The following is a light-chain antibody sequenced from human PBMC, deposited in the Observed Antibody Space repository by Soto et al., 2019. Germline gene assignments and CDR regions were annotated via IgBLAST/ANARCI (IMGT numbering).Light chain of an antibody. CDR1: QSVSSF. CDR2: DAS. J-gene: IGKJ2*01. V-gene: IGKV3-11*01. Sequence: EIVLPQSPATLSLSPGERATLSCRASQSVSSFLAWYQHKPGQAPRFLLYDASIRATGIPARFSGSGSRTDFTLTISSLEPEDFAVYDCQQRSDWPPGYAFGQGTKVVIK. CDR3: QQRSDWPPGYA.